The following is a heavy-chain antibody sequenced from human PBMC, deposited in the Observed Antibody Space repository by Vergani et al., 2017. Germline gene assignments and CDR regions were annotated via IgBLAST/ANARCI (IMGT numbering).Heavy chain of an antibody. CDR1: GYTFTGYY. CDR3: AKGITMVRGLPDY. CDR2: INPNSGGT. D-gene: IGHD3-10*01. J-gene: IGHJ4*02. V-gene: IGHV1-2*02. Sequence: QVQLVQSGAEVKKPGASVKVSCKASGYTFTGYYMHWVRQAPGQGLEWMGWINPNSGGTNYAQKFQGRVTMTRDTSISTAYMELSRLRAEDKALYCCAKGITMVRGLPDYWGQGTLVTVSS.